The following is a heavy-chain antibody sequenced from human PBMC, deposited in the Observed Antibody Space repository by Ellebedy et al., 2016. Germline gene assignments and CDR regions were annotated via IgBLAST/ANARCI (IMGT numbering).Heavy chain of an antibody. D-gene: IGHD6-13*01. CDR3: ARGTGYSTSWYFFDY. V-gene: IGHV4-61*05. CDR2: TKYSAST. Sequence: SETLSLXCTVSGGSIRSSSSYCGWIRQPPGKGLEWIAHTKYSASTKYNPSLNSRVTISVDTSKNQVSLKLSSVTAADTAVYYCARGTGYSTSWYFFDYWGQGTLVTVSS. J-gene: IGHJ4*02. CDR1: GGSIRSSSSY.